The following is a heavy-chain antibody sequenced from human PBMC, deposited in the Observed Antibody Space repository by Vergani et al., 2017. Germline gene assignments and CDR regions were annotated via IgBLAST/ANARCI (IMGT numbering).Heavy chain of an antibody. CDR3: AKVGRSEVAGTFGAFDI. J-gene: IGHJ3*02. V-gene: IGHV3-23*01. CDR2: LSASDRRT. D-gene: IGHD6-19*01. Sequence: EVQRLESGGDLVQPGGSLRLSCAASGFTFIMHAMSWVRQAPGKGLEWGSTLSASDRRTHYADSVKGRFTISRDNSKNTLFLHMNSLRPEDTAVYYCAKVGRSEVAGTFGAFDIWGQGTMVTVSS. CDR1: GFTFIMHA.